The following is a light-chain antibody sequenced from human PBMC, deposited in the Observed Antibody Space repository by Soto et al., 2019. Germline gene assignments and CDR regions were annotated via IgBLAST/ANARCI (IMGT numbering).Light chain of an antibody. CDR3: T. V-gene: IGKV2-28*01. J-gene: IGKJ4*01. CDR2: LGS. Sequence: VVMTQSPLSLPVTPGEPASISCRSSQSLLHSNGYNSLDWHLQKPGQSPQVLIYLGSNRSSGGPSKVRGSGLSTDVTLKISRVEGEGAGGYPCTFGGRTKVE. CDR1: QSLLHSNGYNS.